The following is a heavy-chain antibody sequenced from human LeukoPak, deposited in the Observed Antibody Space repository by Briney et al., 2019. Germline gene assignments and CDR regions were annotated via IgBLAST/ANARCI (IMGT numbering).Heavy chain of an antibody. CDR3: AKAPGFTVVTSFDW. V-gene: IGHV3-23*01. CDR2: ISGSGDGT. J-gene: IGHJ4*02. Sequence: GGSLRLSCEASGFTFRSYAMNWVRQAPGKGLEWVSVISGSGDGTNYADSVKGRFTISRDNSKNTLYLQMNSLRVEDTAVYSCAKAPGFTVVTSFDWWGQGTLVTVSS. D-gene: IGHD4-23*01. CDR1: GFTFRSYA.